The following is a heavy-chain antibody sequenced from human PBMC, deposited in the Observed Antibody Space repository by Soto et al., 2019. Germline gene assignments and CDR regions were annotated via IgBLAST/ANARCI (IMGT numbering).Heavy chain of an antibody. CDR3: AAQSGIRQANGMDV. D-gene: IGHD1-1*01. J-gene: IGHJ6*02. CDR1: GFSLSTSGVG. Sequence: QITLKESGPPLVKPTQTLTLTCTFTGFSLSTSGVGVGWIRQPPGKALEWLALIYWDDDKRYSPSLKSRLTTTNDTSKYQVVRTTTNLFPVDTATYFCAAQSGIRQANGMDVWGQGTTVTVSS. V-gene: IGHV2-5*02. CDR2: IYWDDDK.